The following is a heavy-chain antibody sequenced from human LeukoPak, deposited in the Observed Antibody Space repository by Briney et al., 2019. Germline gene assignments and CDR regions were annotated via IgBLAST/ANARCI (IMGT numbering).Heavy chain of an antibody. CDR2: IYYSGST. CDR1: GGSISSSSYY. Sequence: SETLSLTCTASGGSISSSSYYWGWIRQPPGKGLEWIGSIYYSGSTYYNPSLKSRVTISVDTSKNQFSLKLSSVTAADTAVYYCARHSGDFWSGYYDAFDIWGQGTMVTVSS. D-gene: IGHD3-3*01. V-gene: IGHV4-39*01. J-gene: IGHJ3*02. CDR3: ARHSGDFWSGYYDAFDI.